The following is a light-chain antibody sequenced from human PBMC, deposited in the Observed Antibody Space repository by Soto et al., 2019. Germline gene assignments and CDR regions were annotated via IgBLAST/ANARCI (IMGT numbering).Light chain of an antibody. V-gene: IGLV1-44*01. J-gene: IGLJ2*01. CDR3: STWDDSLDGPV. CDR1: SSNIGTNA. CDR2: NND. Sequence: QSVLTQPPSASGTPGQRVTISCSGGSSNIGTNAVNWYQHVPGTAPKLLIYNNDRRPSGVPDRFSASKSGTSASLAISGLQSAEEADYYWSTWDDSLDGPVFGGGTKLTVL.